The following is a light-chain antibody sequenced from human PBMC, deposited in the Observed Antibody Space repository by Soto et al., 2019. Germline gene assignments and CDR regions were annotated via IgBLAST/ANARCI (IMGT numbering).Light chain of an antibody. CDR2: GAS. J-gene: IGKJ1*01. CDR3: QQYGSSGT. V-gene: IGKV3-20*01. CDR1: QSVSNNY. Sequence: EIVMTQFPASLSVSPGERATLSCRASQSVSNNYLAWYQQKPGQAPRLLIYGASNRATGIPDRFSGSGSGTDFTLTISRLEPEDFAVYYCQQYGSSGTFGQGTKVEIK.